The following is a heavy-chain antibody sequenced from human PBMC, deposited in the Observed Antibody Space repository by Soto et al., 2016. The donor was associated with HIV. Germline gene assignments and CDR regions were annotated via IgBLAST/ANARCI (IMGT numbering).Heavy chain of an antibody. J-gene: IGHJ4*03. CDR2: ISSSSSYI. V-gene: IGHV3-21*01. Sequence: EVQLVESGGGLVKPGGSLRLSCAASGFTFSSYSMNWVRQAPGKGLEWVSSISSSSSYIYYADSVKGRFTISRDNAKNSLYLQMNSLRAEDTAVYYCAREDFDSSEPFDYWARDPGHRLL. D-gene: IGHD3-22*01. CDR3: AREDFDSSEPFDY. CDR1: GFTFSSYS.